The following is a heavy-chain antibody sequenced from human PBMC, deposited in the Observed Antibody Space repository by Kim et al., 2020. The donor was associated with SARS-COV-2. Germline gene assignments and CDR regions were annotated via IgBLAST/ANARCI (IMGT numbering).Heavy chain of an antibody. CDR3: YLPEGGTSGYHYGIDV. CDR2: IRSKANSYAT. CDR1: GLSFSGST. D-gene: IGHD1-26*01. V-gene: IGHV3-73*01. Sequence: GGSLRLSCAGSGLSFSGSTMHWVRQASGKGLEWVGRIRSKANSYATEYAASVKGRFTIDRDDSKNTAYLQMNSLKTVDTAVYYCYLPEGGTSGYHYGIDVWGQGTTVTGSS. J-gene: IGHJ6*02.